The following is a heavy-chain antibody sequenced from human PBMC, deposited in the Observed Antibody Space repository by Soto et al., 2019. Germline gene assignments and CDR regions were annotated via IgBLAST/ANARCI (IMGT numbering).Heavy chain of an antibody. Sequence: EVQLVESGGGLVQPGGSLRLSCAASGFTVSSNYMSWVRQAPGKGLEWVSVIYSGGSTYYADSVKGRFTISRDNSKNTLDLQMTSLRAEDTAVYYCAREVYGDYPFDDWGQGTLVTVSS. CDR2: IYSGGST. CDR3: AREVYGDYPFDD. V-gene: IGHV3-66*01. CDR1: GFTVSSNY. D-gene: IGHD4-17*01. J-gene: IGHJ4*02.